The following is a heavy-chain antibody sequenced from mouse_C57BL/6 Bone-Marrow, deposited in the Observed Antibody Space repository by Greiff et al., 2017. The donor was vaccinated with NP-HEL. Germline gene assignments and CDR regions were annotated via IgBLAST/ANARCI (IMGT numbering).Heavy chain of an antibody. CDR2: ISGGGGNT. CDR3: ARQLTGTSGDY. J-gene: IGHJ2*01. V-gene: IGHV5-9*01. D-gene: IGHD4-1*01. Sequence: EVHLVESGGGLVKPGGSLKLSCAASGFTFSSYTMSWVRQTPEKRLEWVATISGGGGNTYYPDSVKGRFTISRDNAKNTLYLQMSSLRSEDTALYYCARQLTGTSGDYWGQGTTLTVSS. CDR1: GFTFSSYT.